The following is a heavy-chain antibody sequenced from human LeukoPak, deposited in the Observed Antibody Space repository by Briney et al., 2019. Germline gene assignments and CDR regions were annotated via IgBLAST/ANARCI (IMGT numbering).Heavy chain of an antibody. CDR1: GFTFDDYA. CDR2: ISWNSGSI. V-gene: IGHV3-9*01. J-gene: IGHJ4*02. CDR3: AKDISYSSSSIDY. Sequence: GRSLRLSCAASGFTFDDYAMHWVRQAPGKGLEWVSGISWNSGSIGYADSVKGRFTISRDNAKNSLYLQMNSLRAEDTALYYCAKDISYSSSSIDYWGQGTLVTVSS. D-gene: IGHD6-6*01.